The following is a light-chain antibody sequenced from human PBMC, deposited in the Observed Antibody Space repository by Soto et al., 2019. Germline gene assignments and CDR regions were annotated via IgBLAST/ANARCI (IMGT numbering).Light chain of an antibody. CDR3: QQSYSALWT. V-gene: IGKV1-39*01. CDR1: QTIKNY. J-gene: IGKJ1*01. CDR2: GAS. Sequence: DILMTQSPSSLSASLGDRVTITCRASQTIKNYLNWYQQRPGSAPRLLIYGASSLQSGVPSRFSGSGSGTDFTLTISSLQPEDFATYYCQQSYSALWTFGQGTKVDI.